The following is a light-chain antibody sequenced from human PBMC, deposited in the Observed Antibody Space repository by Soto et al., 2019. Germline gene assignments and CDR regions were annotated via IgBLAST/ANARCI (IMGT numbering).Light chain of an antibody. Sequence: DIQMTQSPSTLSASVGDRVTITCRASQSISSWLAWYQQKPGKAPKLLIYKASSLESGVPSRFSGSGSGTEFTLNISSLQPDDFATYYCQQGLTWTFGQGTKVEIK. CDR2: KAS. J-gene: IGKJ1*01. CDR3: QQGLTWT. V-gene: IGKV1-5*03. CDR1: QSISSW.